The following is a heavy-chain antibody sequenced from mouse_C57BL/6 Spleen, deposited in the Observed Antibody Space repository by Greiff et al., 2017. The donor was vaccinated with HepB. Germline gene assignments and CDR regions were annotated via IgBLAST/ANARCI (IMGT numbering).Heavy chain of an antibody. CDR2: ISDGGSYT. CDR3: AREDFHYFDY. J-gene: IGHJ2*01. V-gene: IGHV5-4*01. CDR1: GFTFSSYA. Sequence: EVKLVESGGGLVKPGGSLKLSCAASGFTFSSYAMSWVRQTPEKRLEWVATISDGGSYTYYPDNVKGRFTISRDNAKNNLYLQMSHLKSEDTAMYYCAREDFHYFDYWGQGTTLTVSS.